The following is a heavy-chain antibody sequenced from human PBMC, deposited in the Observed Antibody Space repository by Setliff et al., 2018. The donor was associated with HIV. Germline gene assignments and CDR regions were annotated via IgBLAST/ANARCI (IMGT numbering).Heavy chain of an antibody. V-gene: IGHV4-59*01. CDR2: IYYSGST. CDR3: ARARTPYYYDSSAYYFNYYYMDV. Sequence: SETLSLTCTVPGGSISSSYWSWIRQPPGKGLEWIGYIYYSGSTNYNPSLKSRVTISVETSKNQFSLKLSSVTAADTAVYYCARARTPYYYDSSAYYFNYYYMDVWGKGTTVTVSS. J-gene: IGHJ6*03. D-gene: IGHD3-22*01. CDR1: GGSISSSY.